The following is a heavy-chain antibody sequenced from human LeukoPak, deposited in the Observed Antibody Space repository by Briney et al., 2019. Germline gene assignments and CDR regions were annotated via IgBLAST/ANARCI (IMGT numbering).Heavy chain of an antibody. D-gene: IGHD6-13*01. CDR3: ARGRYSSSWTRTSLGAFDI. J-gene: IGHJ3*02. V-gene: IGHV4-34*01. CDR1: GGSLNGHY. CDR2: GSESGGT. Sequence: PSETLSLTCAVYGGSLNGHYRSWIRQPPGKGLEWIGEGSESGGTKFNPSLKSRVTISADTYKDQFSLKLNSVTAADTAVYYCARGRYSSSWTRTSLGAFDIWGQGTMVTVSS.